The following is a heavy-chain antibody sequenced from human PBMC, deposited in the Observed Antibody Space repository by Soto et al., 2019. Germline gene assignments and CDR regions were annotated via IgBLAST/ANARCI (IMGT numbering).Heavy chain of an antibody. Sequence: GGSLRLSCAASRFTFSTFAMSWVRQAPGKGLEWVAAISGGGANTYYADSVKGRFTISRDNSKSTLYLQMDSLRAEDTAIYFCAKDSYSDFWSGHYYYFDFWGQGTLVTVSS. CDR2: ISGGGANT. D-gene: IGHD3-3*01. J-gene: IGHJ4*02. CDR1: RFTFSTFA. CDR3: AKDSYSDFWSGHYYYFDF. V-gene: IGHV3-23*01.